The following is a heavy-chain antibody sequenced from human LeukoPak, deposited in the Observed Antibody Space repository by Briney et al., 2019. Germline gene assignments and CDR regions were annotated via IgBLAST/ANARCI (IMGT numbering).Heavy chain of an antibody. J-gene: IGHJ4*02. Sequence: GGSLRLSCAVSGFTLSSDAMSWVRQAPGKGLEWVAALGTGGATTYYPGSVKGRFTISRDKSKTTLYLQMTSLRAEDTAVYYCAKHNGPVIARGPFDYWGQGTLVTVSS. CDR3: AKHNGPVIARGPFDY. D-gene: IGHD2/OR15-2a*01. CDR2: LGTGGATT. CDR1: GFTLSSDA. V-gene: IGHV3-23*01.